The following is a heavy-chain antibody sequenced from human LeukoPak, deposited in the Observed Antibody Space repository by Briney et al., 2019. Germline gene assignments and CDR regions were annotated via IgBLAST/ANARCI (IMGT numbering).Heavy chain of an antibody. CDR1: GYTFTFYY. J-gene: IGHJ4*02. CDR3: ARAPTVTTGDY. D-gene: IGHD4-17*01. V-gene: IGHV1-2*02. CDR2: INPNSGGT. Sequence: ASVNVSCNASGYTFTFYYMHWMRQAPGQGLEWMGWINPNSGGTNYAQKFQGRVTMTRDTSISTAYMELSRLRSDDTAVYYCARAPTVTTGDYWGQGTLVTVSS.